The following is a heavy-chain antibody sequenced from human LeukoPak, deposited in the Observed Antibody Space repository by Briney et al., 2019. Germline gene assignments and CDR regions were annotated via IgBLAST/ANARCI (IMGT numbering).Heavy chain of an antibody. V-gene: IGHV1-2*06. J-gene: IGHJ5*02. CDR2: INPNSGGT. Sequence: ASVKVSCKASGYTFTGYYMHWVRQAPGQGLEWMGRINPNSGGTNYAQKFQGRVTMTRDTSISTAYMELSRLRSDDTAVYYCGRAAFQLELRIGDWFDPWGQGTLVTVSS. D-gene: IGHD1-7*01. CDR3: GRAAFQLELRIGDWFDP. CDR1: GYTFTGYY.